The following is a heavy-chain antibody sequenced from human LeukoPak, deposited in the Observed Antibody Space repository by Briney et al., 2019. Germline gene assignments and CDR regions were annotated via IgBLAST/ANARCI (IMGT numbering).Heavy chain of an antibody. D-gene: IGHD3-3*01. J-gene: IGHJ4*02. Sequence: GGSLRLSCAASGFTFSRYGMHWVRQAPGKGLEWVAVIWYDGSIKYYADSVKGRFTISKDNSKNTLYLQMNSLRAEDTAVYYCAKGQGAGVLGFLEWLSLDSWGQGTLVTVS. CDR2: IWYDGSIK. CDR3: AKGQGAGVLGFLEWLSLDS. V-gene: IGHV3-33*03. CDR1: GFTFSRYG.